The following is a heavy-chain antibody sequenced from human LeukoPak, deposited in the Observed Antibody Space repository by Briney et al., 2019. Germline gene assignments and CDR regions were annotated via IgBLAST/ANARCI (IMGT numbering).Heavy chain of an antibody. V-gene: IGHV3-48*03. CDR2: ISSSGSTI. Sequence: PGGSLRLSCAASGFTFSSYEMNWVRQAPGKGLEWVSYISSSGSTIYYADSVKGRFTISRDNAKNSLYLQMNSLRAEDTAVYYCARYYGSGSYYNPLGYYYMDVWGKGTTVTISS. J-gene: IGHJ6*03. D-gene: IGHD3-10*01. CDR1: GFTFSSYE. CDR3: ARYYGSGSYYNPLGYYYMDV.